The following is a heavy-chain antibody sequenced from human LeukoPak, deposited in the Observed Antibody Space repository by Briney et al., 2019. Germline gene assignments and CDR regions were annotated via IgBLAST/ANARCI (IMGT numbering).Heavy chain of an antibody. D-gene: IGHD3-3*02. CDR1: GFTFSSYS. V-gene: IGHV3-74*01. Sequence: GGSLRLSCAASGFTFSSYSMNWVRQAPGKGLVWVSRINSDGSSTSYADSVKGRFTISRDNAKNTLYLQMNSLRAEDTAVYYCARVQFWSGSYFDYWGQGTLVTVSS. J-gene: IGHJ4*02. CDR3: ARVQFWSGSYFDY. CDR2: INSDGSST.